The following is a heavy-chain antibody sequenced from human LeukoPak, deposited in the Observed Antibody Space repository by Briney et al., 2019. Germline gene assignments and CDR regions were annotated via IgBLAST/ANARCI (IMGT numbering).Heavy chain of an antibody. Sequence: SETLSLTCTVSGGSISSYYWSWIRQPPGKGLEWIGYIYYSGSTNYNPSLKSRVTISVDTSKNQFSLKLNSVTAADTAVYYCARVSPITVAGFDYWGQGTLVTVSS. CDR1: GGSISSYY. D-gene: IGHD6-19*01. V-gene: IGHV4-59*12. J-gene: IGHJ4*02. CDR3: ARVSPITVAGFDY. CDR2: IYYSGST.